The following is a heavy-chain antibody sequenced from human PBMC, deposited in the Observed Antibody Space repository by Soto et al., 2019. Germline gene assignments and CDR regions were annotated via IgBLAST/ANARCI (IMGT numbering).Heavy chain of an antibody. Sequence: GGSLRLSCAASGLIVSSNYMSWVRQAPGKGLEWLAVIYSGGDTYYTDSVKGRFTISRDNSKNTVYLQMNSLGAEDTAVYFCAKDPGNCHSSSCYDYYWGQGTPVTVS. CDR1: GLIVSSNY. D-gene: IGHD2-2*01. CDR3: AKDPGNCHSSSCYDYY. CDR2: IYSGGDT. J-gene: IGHJ4*02. V-gene: IGHV3-66*01.